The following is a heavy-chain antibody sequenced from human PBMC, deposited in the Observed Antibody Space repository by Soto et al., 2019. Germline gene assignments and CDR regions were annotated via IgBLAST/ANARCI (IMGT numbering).Heavy chain of an antibody. J-gene: IGHJ4*02. CDR2: ISSDGSDK. D-gene: IGHD2-2*02. V-gene: IGHV3-30*03. CDR3: ARPLGYCSNTSCYRKFDY. Sequence: GGSLRLSCAASGFTFSNYGMHWVRQAPGKGLEWVAVISSDGSDKYYADSVKGRFTISRGNSKNTLYLQMNGLRAEDTAVYYCARPLGYCSNTSCYRKFDYWGQGTLVTVSS. CDR1: GFTFSNYG.